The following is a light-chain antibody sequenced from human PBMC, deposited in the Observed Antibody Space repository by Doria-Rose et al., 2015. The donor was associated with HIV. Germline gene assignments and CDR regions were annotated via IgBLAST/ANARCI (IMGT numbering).Light chain of an antibody. CDR1: QRVKSSY. V-gene: IGKV3-20*01. CDR2: DAS. CDR3: QQYGTSRGT. Sequence: TQSPGTLSLSPGERATLSCRASQRVKSSYLAWYQQKPGQAPRLLIYDASTTATGIPDRFSGSGSGTDFTLTISRLEPEDVAVYYCQQYGTSRGTFGQGTRLETK. J-gene: IGKJ5*01.